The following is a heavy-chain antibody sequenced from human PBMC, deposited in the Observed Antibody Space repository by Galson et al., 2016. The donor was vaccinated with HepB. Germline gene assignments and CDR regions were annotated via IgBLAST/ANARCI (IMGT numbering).Heavy chain of an antibody. V-gene: IGHV6-1*01. J-gene: IGHJ4*02. CDR3: ARGYDILTYYFDY. D-gene: IGHD3-9*01. Sequence: CAISGDSVSSNSAAWNWIRQSPSRGLEWLGRTYYRSKWYNDYAVSVKTRITINPDTSKNQFSLQLNSVTPEGTAVYYCARGYDILTYYFDYWVQGTWSPSPQ. CDR2: TYYRSKWYN. CDR1: GDSVSSNSAA.